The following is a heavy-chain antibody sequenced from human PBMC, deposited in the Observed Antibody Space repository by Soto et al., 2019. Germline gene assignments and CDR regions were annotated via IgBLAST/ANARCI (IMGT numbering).Heavy chain of an antibody. CDR1: GYSFTIYW. J-gene: IGHJ6*02. Sequence: PGESLKISCKGSGYSFTIYWIGWVRQMPGKGLEWMGIIYPGDSDTRYSPSFQGQVTISADKSISTAYLQWSSLKASDTAMYYCARRGIAAAGTTSYYYYGMDVWGQGTTVTVSS. CDR2: IYPGDSDT. CDR3: ARRGIAAAGTTSYYYYGMDV. V-gene: IGHV5-51*01. D-gene: IGHD6-13*01.